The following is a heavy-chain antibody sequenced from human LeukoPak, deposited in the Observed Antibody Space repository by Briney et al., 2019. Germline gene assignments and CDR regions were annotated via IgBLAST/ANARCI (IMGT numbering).Heavy chain of an antibody. CDR1: GFTFSSYG. J-gene: IGHJ4*02. D-gene: IGHD3-10*01. CDR2: IWYDGGNK. V-gene: IGHV3-33*06. CDR3: AKGTGLNFDY. Sequence: GGSLRLSCAASGFTFSSYGMHWVRQAPGKGLEWVAVIWYDGGNKYYADSVKGRFTVSRDNSKNTLYLQMNSLRAEDTAVYYCAKGTGLNFDYWGQGTLVTVSS.